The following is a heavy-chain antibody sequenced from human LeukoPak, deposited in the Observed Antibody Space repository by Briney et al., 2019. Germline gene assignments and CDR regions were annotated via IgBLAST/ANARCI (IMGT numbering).Heavy chain of an antibody. CDR1: GYTFTSYG. V-gene: IGHV1-18*01. Sequence: ASVKVSCKASGYTFTSYGISWVRQTPGQGLEWMGWISAYNGNTNYAQKLQGRVTMTTDTSTSTAYMELRSLRSDDTAVYYCARDLEWEQHNAFDIWGQGTMVTVSS. CDR3: ARDLEWEQHNAFDI. J-gene: IGHJ3*02. CDR2: ISAYNGNT. D-gene: IGHD1-26*01.